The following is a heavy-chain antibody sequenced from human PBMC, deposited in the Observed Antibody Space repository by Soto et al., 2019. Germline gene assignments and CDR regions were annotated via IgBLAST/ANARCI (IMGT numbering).Heavy chain of an antibody. Sequence: EVQLLESGGALVQPGGSLRLSCAASGFTFSNHAMNWVRQAPGKGLEWVSTTSDSGSKYYADSVKGRFTISRDNSKKTLYLKMNSLRSEDTAVYYCARDPGGHYCTSTSCLYFFDHWGQGTLVIVSS. CDR2: TSDSGSK. J-gene: IGHJ4*02. CDR1: GFTFSNHA. V-gene: IGHV3-23*01. CDR3: ARDPGGHYCTSTSCLYFFDH. D-gene: IGHD2-2*01.